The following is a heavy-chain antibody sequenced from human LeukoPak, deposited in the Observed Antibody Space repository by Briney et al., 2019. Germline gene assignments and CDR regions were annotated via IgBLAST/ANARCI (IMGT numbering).Heavy chain of an antibody. CDR1: GFTFSSYA. D-gene: IGHD3-22*01. Sequence: GGSLRLSCAASGFTFSSYAMSWVRQAPGKGLEWVSAISGSGGSIYYADSVKGRFTISRDNSKNTLYLQMNSLRAEDTAVYYCAKDSGSSGYYEAGDYWGQGTLVTVSS. CDR3: AKDSGSSGYYEAGDY. V-gene: IGHV3-23*01. J-gene: IGHJ4*02. CDR2: ISGSGGSI.